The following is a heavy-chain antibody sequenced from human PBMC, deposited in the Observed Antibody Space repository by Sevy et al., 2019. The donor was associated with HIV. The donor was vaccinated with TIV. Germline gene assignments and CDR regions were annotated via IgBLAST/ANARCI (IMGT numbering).Heavy chain of an antibody. J-gene: IGHJ2*01. CDR1: GGSISSYY. V-gene: IGHV4-59*01. CDR2: LYYRGRT. D-gene: IGHD6-6*01. Sequence: SEILSLTCTVSGGSISSYYWSWIRQPPGKGLEWIGYLYYRGRTNYNPSLKSRLTISVDTSKNQFSLKLSSVTAADTAVYYCARHSIAPRSWYFDLWGRGTLVTVSS. CDR3: ARHSIAPRSWYFDL.